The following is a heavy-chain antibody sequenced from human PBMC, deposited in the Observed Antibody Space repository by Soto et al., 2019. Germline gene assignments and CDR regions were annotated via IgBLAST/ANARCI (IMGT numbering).Heavy chain of an antibody. CDR2: INAGNGNT. CDR1: GYTFTSYA. V-gene: IGHV1-3*01. D-gene: IGHD3-9*01. Sequence: QVQLVQSGAEVKKPGASVKVSCKASGYTFTSYAMRWVRQAPGQRLEWMGWINAGNGNTKYSQKFQGRVTITRDTSASTAYMELSSLRSEDTAVYYCARDLSGYYIYYYYYGMDVWGQGTTVTVSS. CDR3: ARDLSGYYIYYYYYGMDV. J-gene: IGHJ6*02.